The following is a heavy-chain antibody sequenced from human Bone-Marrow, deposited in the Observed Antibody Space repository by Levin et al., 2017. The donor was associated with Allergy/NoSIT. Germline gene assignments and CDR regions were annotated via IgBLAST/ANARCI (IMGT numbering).Heavy chain of an antibody. J-gene: IGHJ4*02. Sequence: GGSLRLSCATSGFSFGTTWMHWVRQAPGRGPEWVGRIKSKTNGGTTDYGASVKGRFTVSRDDSKSTLYLQMNSLKTEDTAVYYCTTLGIFDYWGQGTLVTVSS. D-gene: IGHD3-3*02. CDR1: GFSFGTTW. CDR3: TTLGIFDY. V-gene: IGHV3-15*07. CDR2: IKSKTNGGTT.